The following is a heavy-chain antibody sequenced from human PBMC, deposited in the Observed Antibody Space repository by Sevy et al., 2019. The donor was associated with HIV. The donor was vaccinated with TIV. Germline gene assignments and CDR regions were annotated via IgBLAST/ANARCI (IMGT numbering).Heavy chain of an antibody. J-gene: IGHJ3*01. CDR2: ISGFGNT. V-gene: IGHV3-23*01. Sequence: GGSLRLSCAASGFTFNTHVMNWVRQAPGKGLEWVSSISGFGNTYYADSVRGRFTISRDNAKNTLYLQMNSLRADDTAVYYCAKVLNPALESMMEVTVRSLKGIDVWGQGTMVTVSS. D-gene: IGHD3-22*01. CDR3: AKVLNPALESMMEVTVRSLKGIDV. CDR1: GFTFNTHV.